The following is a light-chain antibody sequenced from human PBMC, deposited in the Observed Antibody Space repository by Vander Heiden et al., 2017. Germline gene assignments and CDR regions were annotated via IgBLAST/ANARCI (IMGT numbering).Light chain of an antibody. CDR2: EVS. V-gene: IGLV2-14*01. CDR1: SSEAGGYHY. Sequence: QSALTQPASVSGSPGQSTTISHTGTSSEAGGYHYVAWYQQHTGKAPKLMIYEVSNRPSGVSNRFSGSKSGSTASLTISGPQAEDEADYYCSSYTSSSTRVFGGGTKLTVL. CDR3: SSYTSSSTRV. J-gene: IGLJ3*02.